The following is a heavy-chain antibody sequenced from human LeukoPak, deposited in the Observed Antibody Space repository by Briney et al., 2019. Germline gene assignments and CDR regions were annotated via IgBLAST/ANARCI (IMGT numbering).Heavy chain of an antibody. CDR1: GLTFSNYW. D-gene: IGHD7-27*01. CDR3: ATSLGPLTEY. Sequence: HPGGSLRLSCAASGLTFSNYWMTWVRQAPGKGLEWVADIKEDGSEKYYVDSVKGRFTISRDNAKNTLYLQMNSLRAEDTAVYYCATSLGPLTEYWGQGTLVTVSS. J-gene: IGHJ4*02. V-gene: IGHV3-7*01. CDR2: IKEDGSEK.